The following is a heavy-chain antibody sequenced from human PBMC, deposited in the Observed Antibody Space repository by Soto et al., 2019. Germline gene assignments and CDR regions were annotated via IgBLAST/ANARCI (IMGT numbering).Heavy chain of an antibody. Sequence: ASVNVSCKVSGYTLTELSMHWVRQAPGKGLERMGGFDPEDGETIYAQKFQGRDTKTEDTSTDTAYMELSSLRSEDTAVYYCATSINCSSTSCYPYYFDYWGQGTLVTVS. CDR2: FDPEDGET. D-gene: IGHD2-2*01. CDR3: ATSINCSSTSCYPYYFDY. J-gene: IGHJ4*02. V-gene: IGHV1-24*01. CDR1: GYTLTELS.